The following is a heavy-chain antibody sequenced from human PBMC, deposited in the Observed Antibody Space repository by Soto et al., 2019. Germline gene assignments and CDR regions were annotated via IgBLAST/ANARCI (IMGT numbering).Heavy chain of an antibody. CDR2: IYDSGST. J-gene: IGHJ6*02. CDR3: ARVNLDYVTGMDV. D-gene: IGHD4-17*01. Sequence: QVQLQESGPGLVKPSQTLSLTCTVSGGPITNYWSWIRQLPGKGLEWIGYIYDSGSTYYNPSLKSRVSMSLDQSKNHFSLKLSSVTAADTAVYYCARVNLDYVTGMDVWGQGTTVTVSS. V-gene: IGHV4-31*03. CDR1: GGPITNY.